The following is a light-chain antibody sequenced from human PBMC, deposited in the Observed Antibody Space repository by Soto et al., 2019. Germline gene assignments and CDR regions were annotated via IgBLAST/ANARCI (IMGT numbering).Light chain of an antibody. Sequence: AIQMTQSPSSLSASVGDRVTITCRASQGIRNDLGWYQQKPGKAPKLLIFAASSLQSGVPSRFSGSGSGTDFTLTISSLQPEDFATYYCLQDYNYFWTFGQGTKVEIK. V-gene: IGKV1-6*01. CDR3: LQDYNYFWT. CDR1: QGIRND. J-gene: IGKJ1*01. CDR2: AAS.